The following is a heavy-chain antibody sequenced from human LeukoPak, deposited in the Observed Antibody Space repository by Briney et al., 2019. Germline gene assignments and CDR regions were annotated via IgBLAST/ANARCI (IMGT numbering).Heavy chain of an antibody. D-gene: IGHD2-2*01. V-gene: IGHV1-2*06. CDR1: GYTFTAYP. CDR2: INPNSGVT. J-gene: IGHJ4*02. Sequence: RASVKVSCKASGYTFTAYPIHWVRQAPGQGLEWMGRINPNSGVTNYAQKFQGRVIMTRDTSISTAYMQLSSLKSDDTAVYYCARDSSNWSSFGSWGQGSLVIVSS. CDR3: ARDSSNWSSFGS.